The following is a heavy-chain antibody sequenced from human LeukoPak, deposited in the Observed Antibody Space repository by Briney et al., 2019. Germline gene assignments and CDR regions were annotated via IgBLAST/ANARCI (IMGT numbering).Heavy chain of an antibody. D-gene: IGHD6-13*01. CDR1: GGSISSYY. J-gene: IGHJ5*02. CDR2: IYYSGST. CDR3: AGSIAAASGWFDP. Sequence: SETLSLTCTVSGGSISSYYWSWIRQPPGKGLEWIGYIYYSGSTNYNPSLKSRVTISVDTSKNQFSLKLSSVTAADTAVYYCAGSIAAASGWFDPWGQGTLVTVPS. V-gene: IGHV4-59*01.